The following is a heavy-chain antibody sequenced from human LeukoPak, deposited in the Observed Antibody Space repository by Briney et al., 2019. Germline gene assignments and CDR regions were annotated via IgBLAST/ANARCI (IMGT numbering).Heavy chain of an antibody. CDR3: ARAEQLLLDY. CDR1: GFTVSSNY. V-gene: IGHV3-66*02. CDR2: IYSGGST. Sequence: GGSLRLSSAASGFTVSSNYMSWVRQAPGKGLEWVSVIYSGGSTYYADSVKGRFTISRDNSKNTLYLQMNSLRAEDTAVYYCARAEQLLLDYWGQGTLVTVSS. J-gene: IGHJ4*02. D-gene: IGHD6-6*01.